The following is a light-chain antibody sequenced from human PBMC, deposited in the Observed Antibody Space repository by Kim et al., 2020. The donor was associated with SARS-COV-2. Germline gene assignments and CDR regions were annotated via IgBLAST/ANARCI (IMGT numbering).Light chain of an antibody. J-gene: IGKJ4*01. CDR2: DAS. Sequence: EIVLTQSPATLALSPGERATLSCRASQSVSSYLACYQQKPGQAPRLLIFDASNRVTDIPARFSGSVSGTDFTLIISSLEPEDFAVYYCQHRINWPRLTFGGGTKVDIK. CDR1: QSVSSY. CDR3: QHRINWPRLT. V-gene: IGKV3-11*01.